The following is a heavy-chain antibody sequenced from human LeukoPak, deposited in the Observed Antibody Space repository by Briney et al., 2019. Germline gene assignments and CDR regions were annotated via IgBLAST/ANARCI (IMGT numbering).Heavy chain of an antibody. V-gene: IGHV3-21*01. CDR2: ISGSSTYI. CDR1: GFTFSSYS. Sequence: GGSLRLSCAASGFTFSSYSMNWVRQAPGKGLEWVSSISGSSTYIHYADSLKGRFTISRDNAKKSLYLQMNSLRAEDTAVYYCARVVRDGYNRIDYWGQGTLVTVSS. J-gene: IGHJ4*02. D-gene: IGHD5-24*01. CDR3: ARVVRDGYNRIDY.